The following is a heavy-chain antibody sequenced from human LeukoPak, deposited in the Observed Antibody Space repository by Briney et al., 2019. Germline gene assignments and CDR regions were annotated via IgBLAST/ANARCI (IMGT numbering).Heavy chain of an antibody. V-gene: IGHV1-46*01. Sequence: ASVKVSCKASGYTFTRYYMHWVRQAPGQGLEWMGIINPSGGSTSYAQKFQGRVTMTEDTSTDTAYMELSSLRSEDTAIYHCATANRLTRDSSGYYPDSWGQGTLVTVSS. CDR1: GYTFTRYY. D-gene: IGHD3-22*01. J-gene: IGHJ4*02. CDR3: ATANRLTRDSSGYYPDS. CDR2: INPSGGST.